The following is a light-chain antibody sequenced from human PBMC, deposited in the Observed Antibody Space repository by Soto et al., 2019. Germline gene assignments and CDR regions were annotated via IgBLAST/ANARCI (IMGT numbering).Light chain of an antibody. J-gene: IGKJ1*01. V-gene: IGKV3-15*01. CDR2: GAS. CDR1: QSVSNN. Sequence: EIVMTQSPATLSVSPGERVTLSCRASQSVSNNLAWLQQKPGQAPRLLIYGASTRATGIPARFSGSGSGTEFTLTISSLQTEDFAVYYCQQCNNWPLTFGQGTKVEIK. CDR3: QQCNNWPLT.